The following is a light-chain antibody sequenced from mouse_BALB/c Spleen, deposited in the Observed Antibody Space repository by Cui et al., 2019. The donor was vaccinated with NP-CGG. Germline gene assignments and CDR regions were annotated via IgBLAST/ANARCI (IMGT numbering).Light chain of an antibody. CDR2: GTN. J-gene: IGLJ1*01. Sequence: QPVVIQESALTTSPGETVTLTCRSSTGAVTTRNYANWVQEKPDHLFTGLIGGTNNRAPGVPARFSGSLIGDKAALTITGAQTEDEAIYFCALWYSNHWVFGGGTKLTVL. CDR3: ALWYSNHWV. V-gene: IGLV1*01. CDR1: TGAVTTRNY.